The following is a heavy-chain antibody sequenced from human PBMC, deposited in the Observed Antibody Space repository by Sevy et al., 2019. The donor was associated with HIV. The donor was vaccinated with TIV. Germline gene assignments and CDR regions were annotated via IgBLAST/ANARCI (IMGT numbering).Heavy chain of an antibody. CDR3: ARVFSSYYFDY. V-gene: IGHV3-30*06. CDR2: ISYDRSDK. Sequence: GGSLRLSCAASGFTFGSYGMHWVRQAPGKGLEWVAYISYDRSDKNYADSVKGRSTISSDNSKNTVFLQLNSLRLEDTAVYYCARVFSSYYFDYWGQGTLVTVSS. CDR1: GFTFGSYG. J-gene: IGHJ4*02.